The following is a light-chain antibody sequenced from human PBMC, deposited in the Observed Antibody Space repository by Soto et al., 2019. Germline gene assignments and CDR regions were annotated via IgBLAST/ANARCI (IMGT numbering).Light chain of an antibody. CDR2: WAS. V-gene: IGKV4-1*01. Sequence: DIVMTQSPDSLAVSLGERATINCKSSQNILYSSNNKNYLAWYQQKPGQPPKLLIYWASTRDSRVPDRFSGSGSGTDFTLTISSLQAEDVAVYYCQQYYSTLPITFGQGTRLEI. J-gene: IGKJ5*01. CDR3: QQYYSTLPIT. CDR1: QNILYSSNNKNY.